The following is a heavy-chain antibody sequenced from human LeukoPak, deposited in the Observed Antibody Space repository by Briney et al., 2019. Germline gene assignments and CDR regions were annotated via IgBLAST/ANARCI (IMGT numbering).Heavy chain of an antibody. V-gene: IGHV1-18*01. Sequence: ASVKVSRKTSGYTFTSFSITWVRQAPGQGLEWMGWISAYNGDTKCAQNLQGRVTMTTDTSTSTGYMELRSLRSDDTAVYFCGRVDMATTKDYWGQGTLVTVSS. CDR3: GRVDMATTKDY. J-gene: IGHJ4*02. CDR2: ISAYNGDT. D-gene: IGHD5-24*01. CDR1: GYTFTSFS.